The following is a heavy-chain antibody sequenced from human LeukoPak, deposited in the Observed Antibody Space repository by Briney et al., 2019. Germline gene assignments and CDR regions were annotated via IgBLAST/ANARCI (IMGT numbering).Heavy chain of an antibody. D-gene: IGHD6-13*01. CDR1: GFTFSSYE. J-gene: IGHJ4*02. CDR2: ISSSSSYI. Sequence: GGSLRLSCAASGFTFSSYEMNWVRQAPGKGLEWVSYISSSSSYIYYADSVKGRFTISRDNAKNSLYLQMNSLRAEDTAVYYCAREFRSWYIDWGQGTLVTVSS. CDR3: AREFRSWYID. V-gene: IGHV3-21*05.